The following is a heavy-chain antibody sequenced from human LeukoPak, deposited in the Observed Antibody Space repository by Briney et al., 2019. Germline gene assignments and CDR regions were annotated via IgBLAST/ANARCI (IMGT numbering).Heavy chain of an antibody. CDR1: GGSISSYY. CDR3: ARVTGYMIEDYFDY. J-gene: IGHJ4*02. D-gene: IGHD3-22*01. CDR2: IYYSGST. V-gene: IGHV4-59*01. Sequence: SETLSLTCTVSGGSISSYYWSWIRQPPGRGLEWIGYIYYSGSTNYKPSLKSRVTISVETSKNQFSLKLRSVTAADTAVYYCARVTGYMIEDYFDYWGQGTLVTVS.